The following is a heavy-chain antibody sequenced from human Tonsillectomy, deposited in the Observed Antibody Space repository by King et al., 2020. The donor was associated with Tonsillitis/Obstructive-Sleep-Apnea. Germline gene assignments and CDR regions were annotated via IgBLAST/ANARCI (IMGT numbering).Heavy chain of an antibody. CDR3: YAGLGYMAPIRVYGMDV. V-gene: IGHV3-15*07. J-gene: IGHJ6*02. Sequence: VQLVESGGGLVKPGGSLRLSCAASGFTVTNAWMNWVRQAPGKGLEWVGRIKSNTDGATTDYAAHVKGRITISRDDSKNTLYLQMNSLKTEDTAVYYCYAGLGYMAPIRVYGMDVGGQGTTFTVAS. D-gene: IGHD3-16*01. CDR1: GFTVTNAW. CDR2: IKSNTDGATT.